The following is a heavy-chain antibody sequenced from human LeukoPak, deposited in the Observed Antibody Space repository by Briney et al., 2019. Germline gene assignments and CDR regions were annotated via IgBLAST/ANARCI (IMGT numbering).Heavy chain of an antibody. Sequence: GGSLRLSCAASGFTFSSYSMNWVRQAPGKGLEWVSYISSSSSTIYYADSVKGRFTISRDNAKNSLYLQMSSLRAEDTAVYYCAREQPITIFGVVAELDYWGQGTLVTVSS. V-gene: IGHV3-48*01. CDR2: ISSSSSTI. J-gene: IGHJ4*02. D-gene: IGHD3-3*01. CDR3: AREQPITIFGVVAELDY. CDR1: GFTFSSYS.